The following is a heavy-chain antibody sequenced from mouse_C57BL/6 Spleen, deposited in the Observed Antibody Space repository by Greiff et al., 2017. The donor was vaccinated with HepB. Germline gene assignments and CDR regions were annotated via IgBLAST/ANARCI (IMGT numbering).Heavy chain of an antibody. CDR3: ARYIGYYFDY. J-gene: IGHJ2*01. CDR2: IRNKANGYTT. CDR1: GFTFTDYY. V-gene: IGHV7-3*01. D-gene: IGHD3-3*01. Sequence: EVKLMESGGGLVQPGGSLSLSCAASGFTFTDYYMSWVRQPPGKALEWLGFIRNKANGYTTEYSASVKGRFTISRDNSKSILYLQMNALRAEDSATYYCARYIGYYFDYWGQGTTLTVSS.